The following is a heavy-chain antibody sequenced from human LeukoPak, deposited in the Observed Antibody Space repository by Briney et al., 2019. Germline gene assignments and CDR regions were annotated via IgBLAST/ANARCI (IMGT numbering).Heavy chain of an antibody. V-gene: IGHV4-38-2*01. CDR1: GYSITSGYY. Sequence: SETLSLTCGVSGYSITSGYYWAWIRQPPGKGLEWIGNIYYSGSTYYNPSLKSRVTISVDTSKNQFSLKLSSVTAADTAVYYCARRYSNYFFDYWGQGTLVTVSS. D-gene: IGHD4-11*01. J-gene: IGHJ4*02. CDR3: ARRYSNYFFDY. CDR2: IYYSGST.